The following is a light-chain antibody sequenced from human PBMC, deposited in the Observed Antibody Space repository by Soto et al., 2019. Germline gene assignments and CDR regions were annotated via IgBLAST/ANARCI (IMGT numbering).Light chain of an antibody. CDR2: DAS. Sequence: DIQMTQSPSTLSASVGDRVTITCRASQTISSWLAWYQQKPGKAPDLLIYDASSLQDGVPSRFSGRGSGTEFTLTISSLQPDDFATYFCPQYITFPYTFGQGTKLEIK. J-gene: IGKJ2*01. CDR3: PQYITFPYT. V-gene: IGKV1-5*01. CDR1: QTISSW.